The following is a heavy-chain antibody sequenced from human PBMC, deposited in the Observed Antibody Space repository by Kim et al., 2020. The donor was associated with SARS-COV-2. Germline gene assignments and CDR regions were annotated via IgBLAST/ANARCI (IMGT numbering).Heavy chain of an antibody. V-gene: IGHV3-48*02. CDR3: ARGPYSPTAEYFQH. J-gene: IGHJ1*01. CDR2: ISSSSSTI. CDR1: GFTFSSYS. D-gene: IGHD1-26*01. Sequence: GGSLRLSCAASGFTFSSYSMNWVRQAPGKGLEWVSYISSSSSTIYYADSVKGRFTISRDNAKNSLYLQMNSLRDEDTAVYYCARGPYSPTAEYFQHWGQGTLVTVSS.